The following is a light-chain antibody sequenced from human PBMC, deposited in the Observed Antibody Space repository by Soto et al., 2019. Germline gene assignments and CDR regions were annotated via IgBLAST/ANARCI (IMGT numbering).Light chain of an antibody. J-gene: IGLJ1*01. CDR2: DVT. V-gene: IGLV2-11*01. CDR3: CSHAGGFSFV. Sequence: QSVLTQPRSVCASPGQPITLSCTGTSSDVGTYKYVSWYQQHPDKAPELIIYDVTKRPSGVPDRFSGSKSGNTASLTISGLQDEDEADYYCCSHAGGFSFVFGTGTKVTVL. CDR1: SSDVGTYKY.